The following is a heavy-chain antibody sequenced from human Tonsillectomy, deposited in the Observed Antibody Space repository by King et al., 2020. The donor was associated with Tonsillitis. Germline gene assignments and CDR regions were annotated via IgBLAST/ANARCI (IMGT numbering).Heavy chain of an antibody. D-gene: IGHD6-13*01. CDR1: GFIFSDYG. J-gene: IGHJ4*02. V-gene: IGHV3-30*02. CDR3: AKDRAAGLIYY. CDR2: IHYDGTNE. Sequence: QLVQSGGGVVQPGGSLRLSCVASGFIFSDYGMHWVRQAPGKGLEWVTFIHYDGTNEYYADSVKGRFTISRDNSKNTLYLQMNSLRAEDTSVYFCAKDRAAGLIYYWGQGTLVTVSS.